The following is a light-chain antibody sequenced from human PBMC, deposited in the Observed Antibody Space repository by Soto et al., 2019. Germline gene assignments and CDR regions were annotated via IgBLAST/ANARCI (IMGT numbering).Light chain of an antibody. CDR3: SSYTSSTTLHV. CDR2: EVS. CDR1: SSDVGGYNY. J-gene: IGLJ1*01. V-gene: IGLV2-14*01. Sequence: QSVLTQPASVSGSPGQSITISCTGTSSDVGGYNYVSWYQQHPDKAPKLMIFEVSHRPSEVSNRFSGSKSGNTASLTISGLQAEDEADYYCSSYTSSTTLHVFGNGTKVTVL.